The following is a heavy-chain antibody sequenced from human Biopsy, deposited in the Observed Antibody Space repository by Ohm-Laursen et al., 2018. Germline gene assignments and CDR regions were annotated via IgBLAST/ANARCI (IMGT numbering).Heavy chain of an antibody. CDR1: RFTFSSFG. V-gene: IGHV3-33*01. CDR2: VWYDGINK. CDR3: ARDLGNLRGVMFYLDS. Sequence: SLRLSCAASRFTFSSFGMHWVRQAPGKGLEWVAVVWYDGINKFYADSVEGRFTISRDNFKNTVYLEMNSLRPEDTAVYYCARDLGNLRGVMFYLDSWGQGTLVSVSS. J-gene: IGHJ4*02. D-gene: IGHD3-16*01.